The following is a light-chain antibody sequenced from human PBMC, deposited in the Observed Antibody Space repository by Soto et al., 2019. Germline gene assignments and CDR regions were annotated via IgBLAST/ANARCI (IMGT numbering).Light chain of an antibody. CDR3: QQYNSYPWT. J-gene: IGKJ1*01. V-gene: IGKV1-5*03. Sequence: DIQMTQSPSTLSASGGDRVTITCRASQSISSWLAWYQQKPGKAPKLLIYKASSLESGVPSMFSGSGSRTEFTLTISSLQPDDFATYYCQQYNSYPWTFGQGTKVEIK. CDR1: QSISSW. CDR2: KAS.